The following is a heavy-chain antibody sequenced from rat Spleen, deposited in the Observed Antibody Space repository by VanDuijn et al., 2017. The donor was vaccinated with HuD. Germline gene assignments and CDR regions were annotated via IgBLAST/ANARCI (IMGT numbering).Heavy chain of an antibody. J-gene: IGHJ4*01. D-gene: IGHD4-2*01. CDR2: ITNTGGST. Sequence: EVQLLESDGGFVQPGGSLKLSCEASGFTFSDYYMAWIRQAPGKGLEWVASITNTGGSTYYPDSVKGRFTISRDNAKSTLYLQMNSLRSEDTATYYCTREDWVLDVWGQGASVTVSS. V-gene: IGHV5-31*01. CDR1: GFTFSDYY. CDR3: TREDWVLDV.